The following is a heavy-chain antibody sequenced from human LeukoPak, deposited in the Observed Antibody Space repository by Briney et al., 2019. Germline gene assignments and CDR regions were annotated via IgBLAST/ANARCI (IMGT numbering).Heavy chain of an antibody. V-gene: IGHV4-39*01. J-gene: IGHJ5*02. D-gene: IGHD2-15*01. CDR1: GGSISSSSYY. Sequence: PSETLSLTCTVSGGSISSSSYYWGWIRQPPGKGLEWIGSIYYSGSTYYNPSLKSRVTISVDTSKNQFSLKLSSVTAADTAVYYCARGAVVGVAGRFPNPSRNWFDPWGQGTLVTVSS. CDR3: ARGAVVGVAGRFPNPSRNWFDP. CDR2: IYYSGST.